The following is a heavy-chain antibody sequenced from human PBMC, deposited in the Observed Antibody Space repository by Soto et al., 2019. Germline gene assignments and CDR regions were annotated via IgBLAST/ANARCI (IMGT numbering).Heavy chain of an antibody. D-gene: IGHD3-3*01. V-gene: IGHV4-59*01. CDR3: ARGPPYPYYDFWSGYYQDNWFDP. J-gene: IGHJ5*02. CDR1: RGSISSYY. Sequence: TLSLTCIVSRGSISSYYWSWIRQPPGKGLEWIGYIYYTGGTNYNPSLRSRVTFSLDTSKNQFSLKLSSVTAADTAVYYCARGPPYPYYDFWSGYYQDNWFDPWGQGTLVTVSS. CDR2: IYYTGGT.